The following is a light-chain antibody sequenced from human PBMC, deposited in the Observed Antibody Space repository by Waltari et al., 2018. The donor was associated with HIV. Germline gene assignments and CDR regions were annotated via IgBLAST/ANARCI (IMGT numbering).Light chain of an antibody. CDR2: EVN. V-gene: IGLV2-18*02. CDR3: TSYTASGTVV. CDR1: SSAVGPYNR. J-gene: IGLJ2*01. Sequence: QSALTQPPSVSGSPGQSVTISCTGTSSAVGPYNRVSWYRQPPGTVFIFEVNNRPSGVSGRFSESQSDNTASLTSSGLQAEDEADYYCTSYTASGTVVFGGGTKLTVL.